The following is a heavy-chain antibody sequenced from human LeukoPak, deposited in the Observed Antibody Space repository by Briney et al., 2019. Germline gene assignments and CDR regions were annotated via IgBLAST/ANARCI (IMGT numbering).Heavy chain of an antibody. Sequence: SETLSLTCNVSGGSITSNNYFWSWIRQPPGEGLEWIGYIRYNGGAYYNPSLQSRATMSVDTSKNQFSLRLSSVTAPDTAIYYCAREVIAPADSGAFDIWGQGTMVTVS. CDR1: GGSITSNNYF. V-gene: IGHV4-30-4*01. J-gene: IGHJ3*02. CDR2: IRYNGGA. CDR3: AREVIAPADSGAFDI. D-gene: IGHD2-21*01.